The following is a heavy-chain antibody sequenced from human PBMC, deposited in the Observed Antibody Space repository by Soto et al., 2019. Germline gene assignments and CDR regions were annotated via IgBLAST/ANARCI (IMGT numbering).Heavy chain of an antibody. V-gene: IGHV3-53*01. CDR3: ASWHEREHAYDV. CDR2: LYDVDGS. CDR1: GLTVSGKKY. Sequence: GGSLRLSCAAFGLTVSGKKYVAWVRQAPGKGLEWVSALYDVDGSFYADSVKGRFTTSSDSSKTTVYLQMNGLRPDDTAVYYCASWHEREHAYDVWGRGTTVTVSS. D-gene: IGHD1-1*01. J-gene: IGHJ3*01.